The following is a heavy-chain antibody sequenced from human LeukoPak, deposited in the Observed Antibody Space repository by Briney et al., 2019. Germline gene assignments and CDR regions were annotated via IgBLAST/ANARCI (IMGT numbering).Heavy chain of an antibody. CDR3: ARGYFIVY. J-gene: IGHJ4*02. CDR1: GGSFSGYY. V-gene: IGHV4-30-4*08. Sequence: SETLSLTCAVYGGSFSGYYWSWIRQPPGKGLEWIGYIYYSGSTYYNPSLRSRVTISVDTSKNQFSLKLSSVTAADTAVYYCARGYFIVYWGQGTLVTVSS. CDR2: IYYSGST. D-gene: IGHD2/OR15-2a*01.